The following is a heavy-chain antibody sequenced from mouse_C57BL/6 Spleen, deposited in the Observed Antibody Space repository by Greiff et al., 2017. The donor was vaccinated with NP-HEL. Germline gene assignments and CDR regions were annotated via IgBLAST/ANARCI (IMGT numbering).Heavy chain of an antibody. D-gene: IGHD2-1*01. CDR1: GYAFSSYW. Sequence: QVQLQESGAELVKPGASVKISCKASGYAFSSYWMNWVKQRPGKGLEWIGQIYPGDGDTNYNGKFKGKNTLTADKSSSTAYMQLSILTSEDSAVYFCARSRYYGNSYFDDWGQGTTLTVYS. J-gene: IGHJ2*01. CDR2: IYPGDGDT. CDR3: ARSRYYGNSYFDD. V-gene: IGHV1-80*01.